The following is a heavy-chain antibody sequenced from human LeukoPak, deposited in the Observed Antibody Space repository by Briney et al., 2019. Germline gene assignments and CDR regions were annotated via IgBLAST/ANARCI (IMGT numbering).Heavy chain of an antibody. V-gene: IGHV1-2*02. CDR1: GYTFTGYY. CDR2: INPNNGDT. CDR3: ARDMDTGPDLFDY. J-gene: IGHJ4*02. D-gene: IGHD5-18*01. Sequence: ASVKVSRKASGYTFTGYYIHWVRQAPGQGLEWMGWINPNNGDTNYAQKFQGRVTMTRDTSITTAYMELRMLKSDDTAVYYCARDMDTGPDLFDYWGQGTLVTVSS.